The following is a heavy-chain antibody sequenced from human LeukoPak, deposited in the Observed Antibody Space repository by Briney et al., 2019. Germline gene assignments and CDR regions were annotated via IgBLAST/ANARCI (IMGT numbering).Heavy chain of an antibody. Sequence: PGGSLRLSCAASGFTFSHYWMPWVRQAPGKGLVWVSHINTGGSSTTYADSVKGRFTISRDNAKDTLFLQMDSLRADDTAVYYCVRDYNYGSGSPYGYYDYWGQGVLVTVTS. CDR1: GFTFSHYW. V-gene: IGHV3-74*01. J-gene: IGHJ4*02. CDR2: INTGGSST. CDR3: VRDYNYGSGSPYGYYDY. D-gene: IGHD3-10*01.